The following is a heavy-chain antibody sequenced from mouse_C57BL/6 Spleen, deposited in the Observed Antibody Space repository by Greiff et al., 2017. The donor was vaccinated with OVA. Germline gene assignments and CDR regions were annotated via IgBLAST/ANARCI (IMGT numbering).Heavy chain of an antibody. D-gene: IGHD1-1*01. V-gene: IGHV1-69*01. CDR3: ARRDYYGSSDWYVDV. CDR1: GYTFTSYW. Sequence: QVQLQQPGAELVMPGASVKLSCKASGYTFTSYWMHWVTQRPGQGLEWIGEIDPSDSYNNYNQKFKGKSTLTVDKSSSTAYMQLSCLTSEDSAVYYFARRDYYGSSDWYVDVWGTGTTVTVSS. CDR2: IDPSDSYN. J-gene: IGHJ1*03.